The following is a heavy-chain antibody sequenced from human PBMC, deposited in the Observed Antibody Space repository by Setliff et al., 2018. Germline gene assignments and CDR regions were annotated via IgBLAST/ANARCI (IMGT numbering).Heavy chain of an antibody. D-gene: IGHD5-18*01. CDR3: ARDGGMGMVKGYYYGLDA. Sequence: GGSLRLSCAASGFTFSDSWMSWVRQGPGKGLEWVAYFSSSGSISYANSVKGRFTISRDNAKNSLYLQMNSLRVEDTAVYYCARDGGMGMVKGYYYGLDAWGPGTSVTVSS. CDR1: GFTFSDSW. CDR2: FSSSGSI. V-gene: IGHV3-11*04. J-gene: IGHJ6*02.